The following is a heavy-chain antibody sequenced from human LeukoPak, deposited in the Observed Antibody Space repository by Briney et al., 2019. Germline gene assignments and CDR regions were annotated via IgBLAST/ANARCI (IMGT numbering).Heavy chain of an antibody. V-gene: IGHV1-18*01. CDR2: ISAYNGNT. D-gene: IGHD5-18*01. CDR3: ARGVDTAMVNEDYYYYMDV. J-gene: IGHJ6*03. CDR1: GYTFTSYG. Sequence: ASVKVSCKASGYTFTSYGISWVRQAPGQGLEWMGWISAYNGNTNYAQKLRGRVTMTTDTSTSTAYMELRSLRSDDTAVYYCARGVDTAMVNEDYYYYMDVWGKGTTITVSS.